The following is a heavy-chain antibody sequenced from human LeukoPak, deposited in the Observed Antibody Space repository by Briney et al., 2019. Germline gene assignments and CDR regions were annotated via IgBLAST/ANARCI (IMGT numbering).Heavy chain of an antibody. CDR2: ISGSGGST. V-gene: IGHV3-23*01. D-gene: IGHD3-22*01. J-gene: IGHJ4*02. CDR1: GFTFSNYG. CDR3: AKGYYDSSGYYVDY. Sequence: GRSLRLSCTASGFTFSNYGMHWVRQAPGKGLEWVSAISGSGGSTYYADSVKGRFTISRDNSKNTLYLQMNSLRAEDTAVYYCAKGYYDSSGYYVDYWGQGTLVTVSS.